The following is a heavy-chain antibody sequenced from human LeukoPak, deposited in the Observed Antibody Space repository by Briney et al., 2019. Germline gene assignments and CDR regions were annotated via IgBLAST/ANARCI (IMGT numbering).Heavy chain of an antibody. Sequence: PGGSLRLSCAVSGFTFSSYWMNWVRQAPGKGLEWVSVISGSGGTTYYSDSVKGRFTISRDNSKNTLYLQMNSLRAEDTAVYYCAKGAGGRGAVDYWGQGTLVTVSS. CDR3: AKGAGGRGAVDY. CDR2: ISGSGGTT. J-gene: IGHJ4*02. D-gene: IGHD6-13*01. CDR1: GFTFSSYW. V-gene: IGHV3-23*01.